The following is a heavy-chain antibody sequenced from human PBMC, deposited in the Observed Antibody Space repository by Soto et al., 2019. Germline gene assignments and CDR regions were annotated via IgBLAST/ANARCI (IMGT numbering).Heavy chain of an antibody. CDR2: ISLSGGDT. CDR1: EFTFSLYA. Sequence: GGSLRLACAASEFTFSLYAMSWVRQAPGKGLEWVSSISLSGGDTYYADSVKGRFTISRDNSKNTLYLQMNSLRAEATAVFYCAKDHAAPGGGATLDYWGPGILVTVSS. D-gene: IGHD1-26*01. J-gene: IGHJ4*02. CDR3: AKDHAAPGGGATLDY. V-gene: IGHV3-23*01.